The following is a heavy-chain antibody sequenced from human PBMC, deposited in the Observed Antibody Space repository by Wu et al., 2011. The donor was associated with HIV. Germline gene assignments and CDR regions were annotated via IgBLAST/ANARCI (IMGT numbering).Heavy chain of an antibody. D-gene: IGHD3-3*01. Sequence: QVQLVQSGAEVKKPGASVKVSCKASGYTFTSYGISWVRQAPGHGLEWMGWISAYNGNTNYAQKLQGRVTMTTDTSTSTAYMELRSLRSDDTAVYYCARAYDLWSGSGYYYYMDVWGKGTTVSVSS. CDR2: ISAYNGNT. CDR3: ARAYDLWSGSGYYYYMDV. CDR1: GYTFTSYG. V-gene: IGHV1-18*01. J-gene: IGHJ6*03.